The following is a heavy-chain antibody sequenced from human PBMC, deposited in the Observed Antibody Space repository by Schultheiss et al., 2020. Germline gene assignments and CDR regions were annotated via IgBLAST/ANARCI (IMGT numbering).Heavy chain of an antibody. CDR1: GFTFSSYA. D-gene: IGHD1-26*01. Sequence: GGSLRLSCAASGFTFSSYAMSWVRQAPGKGLEWVSAISGSGGSTYYADSVKGRFTISRDNSKNSLYLQMNSLRTEDTALYYCALSGSYLGYFDYWGQGTLVTVYS. V-gene: IGHV3-23*01. CDR2: ISGSGGST. CDR3: ALSGSYLGYFDY. J-gene: IGHJ4*02.